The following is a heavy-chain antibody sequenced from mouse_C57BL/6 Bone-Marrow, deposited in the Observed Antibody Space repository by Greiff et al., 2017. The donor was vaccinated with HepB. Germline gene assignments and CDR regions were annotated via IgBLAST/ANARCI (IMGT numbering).Heavy chain of an antibody. CDR3: ARWGWLLPFDY. V-gene: IGHV1-69*01. CDR2: IDPSDSYT. CDR1: GYTFTSYW. J-gene: IGHJ2*01. Sequence: VKLQQPGAELVMPGASVKLSCKASGYTFTSYWMHWVKQRPGQGLEWIGEIDPSDSYTNYNQKFKGKSTLTVDKSSSTAYMQLSGLTSEDSAVYYCARWGWLLPFDYWGQGTTLTVSS. D-gene: IGHD2-3*01.